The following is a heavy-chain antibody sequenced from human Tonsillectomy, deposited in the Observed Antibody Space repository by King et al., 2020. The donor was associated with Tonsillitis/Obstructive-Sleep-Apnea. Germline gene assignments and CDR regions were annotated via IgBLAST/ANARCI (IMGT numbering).Heavy chain of an antibody. V-gene: IGHV5-10-1*01. CDR1: GYSFTSYW. CDR3: ARRDDSSGSYYYYVMDV. D-gene: IGHD3-22*01. Sequence: QLVQSGAEVKKSGESLRISCKGSGYSFTSYWISWVRQMPGKGLEWMGRMDPSDSYTNYSPSFQGHVTISADKSISTAYLQWSSLKASDTAMYYCARRDDSSGSYYYYVMDVWGQGTTVTVSS. CDR2: MDPSDSYT. J-gene: IGHJ6*02.